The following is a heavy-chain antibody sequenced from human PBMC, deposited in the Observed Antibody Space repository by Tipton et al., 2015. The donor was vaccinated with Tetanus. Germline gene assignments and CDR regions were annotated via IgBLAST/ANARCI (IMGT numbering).Heavy chain of an antibody. D-gene: IGHD6-13*01. J-gene: IGHJ2*01. V-gene: IGHV4-39*01. Sequence: TLSLTCAVSGQSLSGHFWGWIRQAPGKGLEWIGSIYFSGRAYYNPSLKSRVTISIHTSKNQLSLRLTSVTAADTAVYYCARRGSSWYWYFDLWGRGNLVTVSS. CDR3: ARRGSSWYWYFDL. CDR2: IYFSGRA. CDR1: GQSLSGHF.